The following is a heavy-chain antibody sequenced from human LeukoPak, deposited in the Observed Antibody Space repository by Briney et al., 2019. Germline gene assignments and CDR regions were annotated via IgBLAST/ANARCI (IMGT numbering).Heavy chain of an antibody. V-gene: IGHV1-69*04. CDR2: IIPILGIA. CDR1: GGTFSSYT. Sequence: SVKVSCKASGGTFSSYTINWVRQAPGQGLEWMGRIIPILGIANHAQKFQGSVTITADKSTSTAYMELSSLRSEDTAVYYCAREKGYCSSTSCFDAFDIWGQGTMVTVSS. J-gene: IGHJ3*02. D-gene: IGHD2-2*01. CDR3: AREKGYCSSTSCFDAFDI.